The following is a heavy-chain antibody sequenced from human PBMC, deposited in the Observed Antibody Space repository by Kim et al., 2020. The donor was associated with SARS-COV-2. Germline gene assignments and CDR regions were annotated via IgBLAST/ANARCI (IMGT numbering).Heavy chain of an antibody. V-gene: IGHV1-2*02. J-gene: IGHJ6*02. D-gene: IGHD3-10*01. CDR3: VRGSWNGSGKENV. CDR2: INPNSGGT. Sequence: ASVKVSCKASGYTFSVYYIHWVRQAPGQGLEWMGWINPNSGGTNYAQKFQGRVTMTRDTSISTAYMELSRLRSDDTAVYYCVRGSWNGSGKENVWGQGTMVTVSS. CDR1: GYTFSVYY.